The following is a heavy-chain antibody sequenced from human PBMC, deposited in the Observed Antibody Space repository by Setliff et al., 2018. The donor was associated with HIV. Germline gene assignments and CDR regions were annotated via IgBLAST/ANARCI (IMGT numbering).Heavy chain of an antibody. Sequence: GGSLRLSCTAPGFTFGDYAMSWVRQAPGKGLEWVGFIRSKAYGGTTAYAASVKGRFTISRDDSKQSLYLQMNSLKTEDTAVYYCARVWETLQSYAFDIWGQGTMVTVSS. J-gene: IGHJ3*02. CDR1: GFTFGDYA. V-gene: IGHV3-49*04. CDR2: IRSKAYGGTT. D-gene: IGHD1-26*01. CDR3: ARVWETLQSYAFDI.